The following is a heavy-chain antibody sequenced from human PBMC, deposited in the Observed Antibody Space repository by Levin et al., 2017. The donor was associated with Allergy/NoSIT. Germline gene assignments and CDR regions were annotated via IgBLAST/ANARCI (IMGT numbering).Heavy chain of an antibody. Sequence: PSETLSLTCTVSGGSISSGSYYWSWIRQPAGKGLEWIGRIYTSGSTNYNPSLKSRVTISVDTSKNQFSLKLSSVTAADTAVYYCARGGGRDAWFDPWGQGTLVTVSS. CDR3: ARGGGRDAWFDP. V-gene: IGHV4-61*02. CDR2: IYTSGST. J-gene: IGHJ5*02. D-gene: IGHD3-16*01. CDR1: GGSISSGSYY.